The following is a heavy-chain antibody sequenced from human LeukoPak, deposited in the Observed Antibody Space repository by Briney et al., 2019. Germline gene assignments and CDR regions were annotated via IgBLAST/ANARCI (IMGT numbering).Heavy chain of an antibody. J-gene: IGHJ3*02. CDR2: IYHSGNT. CDR1: GGSINSGGYS. V-gene: IGHV4-30-2*01. D-gene: IGHD3-9*01. Sequence: SETLSLTCAVSGGSINSGGYSWSWIRQPPGKGLEWIGNIYHSGNTYYNASLKSRVTISVDRSKNQVSLKLSSVTAADTAVYYCARAYYDLLTGSRAFDIWGQGTMVTVPS. CDR3: ARAYYDLLTGSRAFDI.